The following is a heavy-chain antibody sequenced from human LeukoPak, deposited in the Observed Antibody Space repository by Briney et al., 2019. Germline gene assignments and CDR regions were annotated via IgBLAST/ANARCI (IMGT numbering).Heavy chain of an antibody. CDR3: ATGVAVAGRDY. CDR2: MNPNSGNT. CDR1: GYTFTSYD. Sequence: RASVKVSCKASGYTFTSYDINWVRQATGQGLEWMGWMNPNSGNTGYAQKFQRRVTMTRNTSISTAYMELSSLRSEDTAVYYCATGVAVAGRDYWGQGTLVTVPS. V-gene: IGHV1-8*01. D-gene: IGHD6-19*01. J-gene: IGHJ4*02.